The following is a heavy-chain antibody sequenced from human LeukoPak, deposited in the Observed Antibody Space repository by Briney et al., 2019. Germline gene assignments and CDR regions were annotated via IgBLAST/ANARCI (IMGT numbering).Heavy chain of an antibody. D-gene: IGHD3-3*01. CDR3: ARRTEWPKYYFDY. CDR2: IYHSGST. J-gene: IGHJ4*02. V-gene: IGHV4-30-2*03. CDR1: GGSISSGGYS. Sequence: SETLSLTCAVSGGSISSGGYSWSWIRQPPGKGLEWIGYIYHSGSTYYNPSPKSRVTISVDTSKNQFSLKLSSVTAADTAVYYCARRTEWPKYYFDYWGQGTLVTVSS.